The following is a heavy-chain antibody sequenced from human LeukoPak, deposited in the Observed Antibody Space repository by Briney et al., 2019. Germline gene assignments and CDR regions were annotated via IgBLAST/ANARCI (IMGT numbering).Heavy chain of an antibody. CDR3: AKEADSSSWPYYYYYMDV. V-gene: IGHV3-30*02. D-gene: IGHD6-13*01. Sequence: GVSLRLSCTAPGFTFSSHDMHWVRHAPGKGLEWVAFIRYDRSNKYYADSVKGRFTISRDNSKNTLYLQMNSLRAEDTAVYYCAKEADSSSWPYYYYYMDVWGKGTTVTISS. CDR1: GFTFSSHD. CDR2: IRYDRSNK. J-gene: IGHJ6*03.